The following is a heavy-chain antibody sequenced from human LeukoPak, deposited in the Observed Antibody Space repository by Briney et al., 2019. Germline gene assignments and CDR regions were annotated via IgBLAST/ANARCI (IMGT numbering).Heavy chain of an antibody. CDR1: GFTFTNAW. CDR3: TTVVVITTYFDY. CDR2: IKSKTDGGTT. J-gene: IGHJ4*02. Sequence: KPGGSLRLSCAASGFTFTNAWMSWVRQAPGKGLECVGRIKSKTDGGTTDYAAPVKGRFTISRDVSKNTLYLQMNSLKTEDTAVYYCTTVVVITTYFDYWGQGTLVTVSS. V-gene: IGHV3-15*01. D-gene: IGHD3-22*01.